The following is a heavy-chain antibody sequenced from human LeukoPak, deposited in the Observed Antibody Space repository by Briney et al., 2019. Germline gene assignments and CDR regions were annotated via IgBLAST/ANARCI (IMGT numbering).Heavy chain of an antibody. Sequence: ASVKVSCKVSGYTLTELSMHWVRQAPGKGLEWMGGFDPEDGETIYAQKFQGRVTMTEDTSTDTAYMELSSLRSEDTAVYYCATVHYYDSSGYRTGGWAAFDIWGQGTMVTVSS. CDR2: FDPEDGET. J-gene: IGHJ3*02. CDR1: GYTLTELS. D-gene: IGHD3-22*01. V-gene: IGHV1-24*01. CDR3: ATVHYYDSSGYRTGGWAAFDI.